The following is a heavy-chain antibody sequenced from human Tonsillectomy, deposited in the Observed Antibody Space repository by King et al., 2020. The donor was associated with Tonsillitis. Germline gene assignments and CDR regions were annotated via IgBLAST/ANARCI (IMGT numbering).Heavy chain of an antibody. CDR3: ARGGTTVVTPGAFDI. V-gene: IGHV4-38-2*01. D-gene: IGHD4-23*01. Sequence: QLQESGPGLVKPSETLSLTCAVSGYSISSGYYWGWIRQPPGKGLEWIVSIYHSASSYYNPSLKSRVTISVDTSKNQFSLKLSSVTAADTAVYYCARGGTTVVTPGAFDIWGQGTMVTVSS. J-gene: IGHJ3*02. CDR2: IYHSASS. CDR1: GYSISSGYY.